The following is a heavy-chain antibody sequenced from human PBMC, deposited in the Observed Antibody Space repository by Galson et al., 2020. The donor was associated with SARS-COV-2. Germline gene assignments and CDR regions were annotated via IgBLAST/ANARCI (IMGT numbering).Heavy chain of an antibody. CDR2: IYNSGST. J-gene: IGHJ5*01. CDR3: TRLRGNAEPRIIDS. CDR1: GDSFTRTHYY. V-gene: IGHV4-39*01. Sequence: SETLSLTCSVSGDSFTRTHYYWGWIRQPPGKGLEWIGTIYNSGSTYYNPSLKNRLADSLDASGNRVNISVDASKSQFSLRLTSVTAADTPVYYCTRLRGNAEPRIIDSWGRGTLVTFSS. D-gene: IGHD1-26*01.